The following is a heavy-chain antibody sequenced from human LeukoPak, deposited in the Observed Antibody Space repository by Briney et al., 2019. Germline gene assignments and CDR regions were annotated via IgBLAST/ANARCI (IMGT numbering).Heavy chain of an antibody. J-gene: IGHJ4*02. CDR2: IYYSGST. D-gene: IGHD3-16*01. V-gene: IGHV4-30-4*08. CDR1: GGSISSGDYY. Sequence: SETLSLTCTVSGGSISSGDYYWSWIRQPPGKGPEWIGYIYYSGSTYYNPSLKSRVTISVDTSKNQFSLKLSSVTAADTAVYYCARVPGRHEKGGIDYWGQGTLVTVSS. CDR3: ARVPGRHEKGGIDY.